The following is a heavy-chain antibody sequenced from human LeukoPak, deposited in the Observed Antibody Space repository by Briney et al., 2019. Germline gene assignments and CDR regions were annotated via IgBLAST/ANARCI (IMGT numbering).Heavy chain of an antibody. V-gene: IGHV3-23*01. J-gene: IGHJ4*02. CDR3: AKVASYYDFWSGQTKPYYFDY. CDR1: GFIFNKHA. D-gene: IGHD3-3*01. CDR2: LSGSGGST. Sequence: GGSLRLSCAASGFIFNKHAMSWVRQAPGKGLEWVSGLSGSGGSTDYADSVKGRFTVSRDNSKNTLYLQMNSLRAEDTAVYYCAKVASYYDFWSGQTKPYYFDYWGQGTLVTVSS.